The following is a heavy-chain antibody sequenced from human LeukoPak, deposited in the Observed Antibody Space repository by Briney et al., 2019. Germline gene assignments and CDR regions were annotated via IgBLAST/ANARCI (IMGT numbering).Heavy chain of an antibody. CDR1: GFTFSSYA. Sequence: GGSLRLSCAASGFTFSSYAMHWVRQAPGKGLEWVAVISYDGSNKYYADSVKGRFTISRDNSKNTLYLQMNSLRAEDTAVYYCARGPLVGATTRSGIDYWGQGTLATVSS. V-gene: IGHV3-30-3*01. CDR3: ARGPLVGATTRSGIDY. J-gene: IGHJ4*02. D-gene: IGHD1-26*01. CDR2: ISYDGSNK.